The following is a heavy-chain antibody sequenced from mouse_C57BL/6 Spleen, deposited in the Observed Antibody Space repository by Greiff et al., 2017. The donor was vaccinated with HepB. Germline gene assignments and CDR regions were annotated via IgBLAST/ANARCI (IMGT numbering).Heavy chain of an antibody. J-gene: IGHJ2*01. D-gene: IGHD2-14*01. CDR1: GFTFSSYA. Sequence: EVQGVESGEGLVKPGGSLKLSCAASGFTFSSYAMSWVSQTPEKRLEWVAYISSGGDYIYYADTVKGRFTISRDNARNTLYLQMSSLKSEDTAMYYCTRDGGVPYYFDYWGQGTTLTVSS. V-gene: IGHV5-9-1*02. CDR2: ISSGGDYI. CDR3: TRDGGVPYYFDY.